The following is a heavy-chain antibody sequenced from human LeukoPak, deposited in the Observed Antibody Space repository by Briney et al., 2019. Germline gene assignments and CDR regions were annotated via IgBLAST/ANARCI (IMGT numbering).Heavy chain of an antibody. CDR1: GYILTELS. CDR2: FDPEDGET. D-gene: IGHD6-19*01. V-gene: IGHV1-24*01. J-gene: IGHJ4*02. CDR3: ATGTTDSSGWYGDY. Sequence: ASVKVSCKVSGYILTELSMHWVRQAPVKGLEWMGGFDPEDGETIYAQKFQGRVTMTEDTSTDTAYMELSSLRSEDTAVYYCATGTTDSSGWYGDYWGQGTLVTVSS.